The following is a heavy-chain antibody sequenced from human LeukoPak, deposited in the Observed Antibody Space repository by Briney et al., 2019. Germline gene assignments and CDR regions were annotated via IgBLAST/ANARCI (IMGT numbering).Heavy chain of an antibody. CDR3: ARGSAAAGFDP. J-gene: IGHJ5*02. CDR1: GFTVSSNY. D-gene: IGHD6-13*01. CDR2: IYSGGST. V-gene: IGHV3-53*01. Sequence: GGSLRLSCAASGFTVSSNYMSWVRQAPGQGLEWVSVIYSGGSTFYADSVKGRFTISRDNSKNTLYLQMNSLRAEDTAVYYCARGSAAAGFDPWGQGTLVTVSS.